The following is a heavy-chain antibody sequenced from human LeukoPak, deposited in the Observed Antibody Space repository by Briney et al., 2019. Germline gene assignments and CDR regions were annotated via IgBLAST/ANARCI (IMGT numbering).Heavy chain of an antibody. CDR2: IIPIRGIA. V-gene: IGHV1-69*04. J-gene: IGHJ4*02. CDR3: AIRSSSNYSLNAFWY. D-gene: IGHD1-26*01. Sequence: SEKLSCKASGGTFCSYAISWVRQAPGQGLEWMGRIIPIRGIANYAQKFQGRVTITADKSTSTAYMELSSLRSEDTAVYYCAIRSSSNYSLNAFWYRGKGALVT. CDR1: GGTFCSYA.